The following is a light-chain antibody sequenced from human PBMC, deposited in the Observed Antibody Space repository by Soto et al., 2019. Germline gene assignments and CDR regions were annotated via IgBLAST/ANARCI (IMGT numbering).Light chain of an antibody. CDR2: WAS. J-gene: IGKJ1*01. CDR3: QQYYTSWWS. V-gene: IGKV4-1*01. Sequence: DIVMTQSPDSLAVSLGERATINCKSSQSILYNSNNKNYVAWYQQKPGQPPKLLINWASTRESGVPERFSGSGSGTDFTLTISSLQAEDVAVYYCQQYYTSWWSFGQGTKVEIK. CDR1: QSILYNSNNKNY.